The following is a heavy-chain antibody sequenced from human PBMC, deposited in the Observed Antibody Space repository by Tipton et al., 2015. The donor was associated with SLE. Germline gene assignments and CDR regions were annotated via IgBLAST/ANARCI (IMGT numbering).Heavy chain of an antibody. Sequence: GSLRLSCAASGFTFSSYAMSWVRQAPGKGLVWVSRINSDGSSTSYADSVKGRFTISRDNAKNSLYLQMNSLRAEDTAVYYCARSSDSSGYGHDAFDIWGQGTMVTVSS. CDR3: ARSSDSSGYGHDAFDI. CDR1: GFTFSSYA. CDR2: INSDGSST. D-gene: IGHD3-22*01. V-gene: IGHV3-74*01. J-gene: IGHJ3*02.